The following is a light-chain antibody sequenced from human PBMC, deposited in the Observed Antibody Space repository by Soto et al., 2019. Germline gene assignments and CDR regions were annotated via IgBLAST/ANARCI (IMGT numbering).Light chain of an antibody. CDR2: KDS. V-gene: IGLV3-25*03. J-gene: IGLJ2*01. Sequence: YELTQPPSVSVSPGQTARITCSGDALPKQYAYWYQQKPGQAPVLVIYKDSERPSGIPERFSGSSSGTTVTLTISGVQAEDEADYYCQSADSSGTYPVVFGGGTKVTVL. CDR1: ALPKQY. CDR3: QSADSSGTYPVV.